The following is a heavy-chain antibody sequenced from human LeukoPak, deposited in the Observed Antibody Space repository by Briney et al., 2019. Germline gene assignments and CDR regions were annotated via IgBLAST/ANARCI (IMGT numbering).Heavy chain of an antibody. CDR3: ARDDYGDSTFDY. Sequence: GGSLRLSCAASGFTFSSYSMSWVRQAPGKGLEWVANIKQDGSEKYYVDSVKGRFTISRDNAKNSLYLQMNSLRAEDTAVYYCARDDYGDSTFDYWGQGTLVTVSS. D-gene: IGHD4-17*01. CDR2: IKQDGSEK. V-gene: IGHV3-7*01. J-gene: IGHJ4*02. CDR1: GFTFSSYS.